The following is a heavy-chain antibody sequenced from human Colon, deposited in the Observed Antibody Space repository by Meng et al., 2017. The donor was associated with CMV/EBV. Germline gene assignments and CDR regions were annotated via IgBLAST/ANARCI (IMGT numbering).Heavy chain of an antibody. D-gene: IGHD1-1*01. CDR2: IAPIFGTI. CDR3: ARDWAWTHDY. J-gene: IGHJ4*02. CDR1: VDIISRQT. Sequence: QVQLVQSGDEVKKPGSSVKVSCKTSVDIISRQTVSWVRQAPGQGLEWMGKIAPIFGTIKYAEKFQGRVTITADHPTGTVYMELISLRSDDTAVYYCARDWAWTHDYWGQGTLVTVSS. V-gene: IGHV1-69*08.